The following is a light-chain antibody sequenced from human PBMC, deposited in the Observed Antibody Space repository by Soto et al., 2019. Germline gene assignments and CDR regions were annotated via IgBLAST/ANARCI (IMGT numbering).Light chain of an antibody. CDR3: CAYSTSGTHV. Sequence: SALTQPASLSGAPGQAITLFFTGNSREVGSYDYVSWHQQHPGKAPKLIIYDVNNRPSGVPSRFSGSKSGNTASLIISGLQTEDEADYYCCAYSTSGTHVFGTGTKVTVL. J-gene: IGLJ1*01. CDR1: SREVGSYDY. V-gene: IGLV2-14*03. CDR2: DVN.